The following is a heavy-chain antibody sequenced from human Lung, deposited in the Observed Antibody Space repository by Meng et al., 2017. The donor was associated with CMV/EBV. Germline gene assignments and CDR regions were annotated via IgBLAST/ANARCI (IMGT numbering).Heavy chain of an antibody. J-gene: IGHJ4*02. CDR3: ARGRGPSGNWYIDY. CDR1: GYTFTGYH. Sequence: ASVKVSCKASGYTFTGYHIHWVRQAPGQGLECMGRINPSGGRTSYAHNFQGRVTMTRDTSTSTVYMELSSLRSGDTAVYYCARGRGPSGNWYIDYWGQGSLVTVSS. D-gene: IGHD6-13*01. V-gene: IGHV1-46*01. CDR2: INPSGGRT.